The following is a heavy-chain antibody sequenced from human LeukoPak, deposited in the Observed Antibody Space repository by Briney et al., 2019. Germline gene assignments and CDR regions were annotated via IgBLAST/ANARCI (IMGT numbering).Heavy chain of an antibody. CDR2: ISGSGGST. CDR3: AKATWYCSSTSCYGDYYYYGVDV. CDR1: GFTFSSYA. J-gene: IGHJ6*02. D-gene: IGHD2-2*01. V-gene: IGHV3-23*01. Sequence: GGSLRLSCAASGFTFSSYAMSWVRQAPGKGLEWVSAISGSGGSTYYADSVKGRFTISRDNSKNTLYLQMNSLRAGDTAVYYCAKATWYCSSTSCYGDYYYYGVDVWGQGTTVTVSS.